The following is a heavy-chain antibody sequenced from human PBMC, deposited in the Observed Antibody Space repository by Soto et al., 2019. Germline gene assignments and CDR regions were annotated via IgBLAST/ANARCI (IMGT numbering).Heavy chain of an antibody. Sequence: VASVKVSCKASGGTFSSYAISWVRQAPGQGLEWMGGIIPIFGTANYAQKFQGRVTITADESTSTAYMELSSLRSEDTAVYYCARGTSFGVGPLDAFDIWGQGTMVTVSS. CDR3: ARGTSFGVGPLDAFDI. CDR1: GGTFSSYA. V-gene: IGHV1-69*13. CDR2: IIPIFGTA. J-gene: IGHJ3*02. D-gene: IGHD3-3*01.